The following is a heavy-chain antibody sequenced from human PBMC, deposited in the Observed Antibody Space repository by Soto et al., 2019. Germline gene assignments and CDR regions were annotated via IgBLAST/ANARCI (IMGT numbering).Heavy chain of an antibody. CDR1: GFTFSDYY. CDR3: ARGPYDYVWGSDPPHFDY. Sequence: PGGSLRLSCAASGFTFSDYYMSWIRQAPGKGLEWVSYISSSGSTIYYADCVKGRLKIYRDNAKNSLYLQMNSLRAEDTAVYYCARGPYDYVWGSDPPHFDYWGQGTLVTVSS. V-gene: IGHV3-11*01. D-gene: IGHD3-16*02. CDR2: ISSSGSTI. J-gene: IGHJ4*02.